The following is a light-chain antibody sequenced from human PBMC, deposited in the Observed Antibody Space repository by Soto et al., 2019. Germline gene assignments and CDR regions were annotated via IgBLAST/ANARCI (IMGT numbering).Light chain of an antibody. V-gene: IGKV3-11*01. CDR1: QSLSRH. J-gene: IGKJ4*01. CDR3: QQYNNWPVT. CDR2: NTS. Sequence: EIVLTQSPATLSLSPGERATLSCRASQSLSRHLAWYQQIPGQAPRLLIYNTSNRATGIPARFSGSGSGTEFTLTISGLQSEDFATYYCQQYNNWPVTFGGGTKVDIK.